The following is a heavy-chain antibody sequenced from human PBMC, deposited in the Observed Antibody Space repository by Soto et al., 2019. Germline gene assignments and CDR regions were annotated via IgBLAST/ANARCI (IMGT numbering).Heavy chain of an antibody. CDR3: ARVPDV. J-gene: IGHJ6*02. CDR2: IHYSGST. D-gene: IGHD2-2*01. V-gene: IGHV4-61*05. CDR1: GGSISSTYY. Sequence: SETLSLTCTVSGGSISSTYYWSWVRHHPGKGLEWIGYIHYSGSTNYNPSLKSRVTISVDRSKNQFSLKLSSVTAADTAVYYCARVPDVWGQGTTVTVSS.